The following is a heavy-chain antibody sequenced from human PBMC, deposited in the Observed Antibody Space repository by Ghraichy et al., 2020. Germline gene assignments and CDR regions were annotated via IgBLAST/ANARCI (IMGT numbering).Heavy chain of an antibody. CDR3: TSNYVSYYYYGMDV. Sequence: SETLSLTCTVSGGSISSSSYYWGWIRQPPGKGLEWIGSIYYSGSTYYNPSLKSRVTISVDTSKNQFSLKLSSVTAADTAVYYCTSNYVSYYYYGMDVWGQGTTVTVSS. CDR1: GGSISSSSYY. CDR2: IYYSGST. J-gene: IGHJ6*02. D-gene: IGHD4-11*01. V-gene: IGHV4-39*01.